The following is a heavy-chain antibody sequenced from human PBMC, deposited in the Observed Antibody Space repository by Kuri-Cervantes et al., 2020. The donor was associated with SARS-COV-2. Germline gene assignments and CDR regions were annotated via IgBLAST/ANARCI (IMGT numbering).Heavy chain of an antibody. CDR2: INPNSGGT. CDR3: ARVGIYDYSNYRPFDY. CDR1: GYTFTGYY. V-gene: IGHV1-2*02. J-gene: IGHJ4*02. D-gene: IGHD4-11*01. Sequence: ASVKVPCKASGYTFTGYYMHWVRQAPGQGLEWMGWINPNSGGTNYAQKFQGRVTMTRDTSISTAYMELSRLRSDDTAVYYCARVGIYDYSNYRPFDYWGQGTLVTVSS.